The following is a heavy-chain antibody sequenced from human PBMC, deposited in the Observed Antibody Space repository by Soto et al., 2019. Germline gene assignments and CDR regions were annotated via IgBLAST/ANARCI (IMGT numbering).Heavy chain of an antibody. V-gene: IGHV1-69*06. CDR2: TVPVFDTS. J-gene: IGHJ3*01. D-gene: IGHD3-10*01. CDR3: ARGVSNSGAYYTGPSAYDP. CDR1: GVTFNGYG. Sequence: QVQLVQSGAVVKKPGSSVEVSCKASGVTFNGYGISWVRQAPGQGLEWMGGTVPVFDTSKYAPRFQGRVTITADTSTSTADMELSSVRSEDTAIYFCARGVSNSGAYYTGPSAYDPWGQGTLVIVSS.